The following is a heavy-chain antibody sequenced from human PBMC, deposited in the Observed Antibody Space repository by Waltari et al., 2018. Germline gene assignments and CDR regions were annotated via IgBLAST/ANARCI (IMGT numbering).Heavy chain of an antibody. Sequence: EVQLVESGGGLVQPGGSWGSPGEASGSTFSSIWMSGFGRAPGRGWGGVAKIKQDGSEKYYVDSVKGRFTISRDNAKNSLYLQMNSLRAEDTAVYYCAREKGSYYRAFDYWGQGTLVTVSS. J-gene: IGHJ4*02. D-gene: IGHD1-26*01. V-gene: IGHV3-7*01. CDR2: IKQDGSEK. CDR3: AREKGSYYRAFDY. CDR1: GSTFSSIW.